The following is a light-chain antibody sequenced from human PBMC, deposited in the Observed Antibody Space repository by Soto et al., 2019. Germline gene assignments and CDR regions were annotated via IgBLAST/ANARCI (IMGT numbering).Light chain of an antibody. CDR3: ETWESNTHV. Sequence: LVLTQSSSASASLGSSVKLTCTLSSGHSSYIIAWHQQQPGKAPRYLMKLEGSGSYNKGSGVPDRFSGSSSGADRYLTISNLQFEDEADYYCETWESNTHVFGGGTKLTVL. CDR1: SGHSSYI. CDR2: LEGSGSY. J-gene: IGLJ3*02. V-gene: IGLV4-60*02.